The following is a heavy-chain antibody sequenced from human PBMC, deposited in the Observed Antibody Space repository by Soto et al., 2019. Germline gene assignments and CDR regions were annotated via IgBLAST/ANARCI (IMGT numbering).Heavy chain of an antibody. Sequence: QVQLQESGPGLVKPSETLSLTCTVSGGSVSSGSYYWSWIRQPPGKGLEWIGYIYYSGSTNSNPSLTVLVPKSVDASHNQFSLKLSSVSAAHTAVYYCARGIEGWYQGRYYYGMDVWGQGTTVTVSS. CDR3: ARGIEGWYQGRYYYGMDV. J-gene: IGHJ6*02. D-gene: IGHD6-19*01. CDR2: IYYSGST. CDR1: GGSVSSGSYY. V-gene: IGHV4-61*01.